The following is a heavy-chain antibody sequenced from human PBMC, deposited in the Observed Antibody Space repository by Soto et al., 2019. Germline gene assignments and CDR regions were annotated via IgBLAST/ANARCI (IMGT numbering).Heavy chain of an antibody. V-gene: IGHV4-39*01. D-gene: IGHD6-6*01. Sequence: QLQLQESGPGLVKPSETLSLTCTVSGGSISSSSYYWGWIRQPPGKGLEWIGSIYYSGSTYYNPSLKSRVTISVDTSKNQFSLKLSSVTAADTAVYYCARGIAARPSGGWFDPWGQGTLVTVSS. CDR3: ARGIAARPSGGWFDP. CDR2: IYYSGST. CDR1: GGSISSSSYY. J-gene: IGHJ5*02.